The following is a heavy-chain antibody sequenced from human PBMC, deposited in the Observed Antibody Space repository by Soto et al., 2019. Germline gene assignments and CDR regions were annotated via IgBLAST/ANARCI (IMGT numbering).Heavy chain of an antibody. CDR3: ARSFVDDFWSGYPYYYGMDV. V-gene: IGHV3-30-3*01. CDR2: ISYDGSNK. CDR1: GFTFSSYA. Sequence: LSCAASGFTFSSYAMHWVRQAPGKGLEWVAVISYDGSNKYYADSVKGRFTISRDNSKNTLYLQMNSLRAEDTAVYYCARSFVDDFWSGYPYYYGMDVWGQGTTVTVSS. D-gene: IGHD3-3*01. J-gene: IGHJ6*02.